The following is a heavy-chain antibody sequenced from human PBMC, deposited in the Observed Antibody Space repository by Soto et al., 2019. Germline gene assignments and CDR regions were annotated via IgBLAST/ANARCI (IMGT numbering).Heavy chain of an antibody. CDR1: GGTFSSYA. CDR2: IIPIFGTA. V-gene: IGHV1-69*06. D-gene: IGHD3-10*01. CDR3: ARSITMVRGVSNWFDP. J-gene: IGHJ5*02. Sequence: VKVSCKASGGTFSSYAISWVRQAPGQGLEWMGGIIPIFGTANYAQKFQGRVTITADKSTSTAYMELSSLRSEDTAVYYCARSITMVRGVSNWFDPWGQGTLVTVSS.